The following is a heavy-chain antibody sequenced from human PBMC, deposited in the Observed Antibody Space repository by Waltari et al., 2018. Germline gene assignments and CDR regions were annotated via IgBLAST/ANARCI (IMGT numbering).Heavy chain of an antibody. D-gene: IGHD1-1*01. Sequence: EVQLLESGGGLAQPGGSLRLSCEASGFTFSSNDMTWVRQAPGKVLEWVSRIYSGGSTNYADSVKGRFTVSRDNSKNTLYLQMSNLRGEDTAVYYCAKGGDTGTYGFFDFWGQGTLVSVSS. J-gene: IGHJ4*02. V-gene: IGHV3-23*03. CDR3: AKGGDTGTYGFFDF. CDR1: GFTFSSND. CDR2: IYSGGST.